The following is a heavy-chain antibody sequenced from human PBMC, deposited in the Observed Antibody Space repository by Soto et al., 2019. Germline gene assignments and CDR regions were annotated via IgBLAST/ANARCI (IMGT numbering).Heavy chain of an antibody. CDR2: INYNGVGT. D-gene: IGHD3-10*01. CDR1: GFIFSDYA. V-gene: IGHV3-23*01. J-gene: IGHJ4*02. CDR3: AASESHHKAAY. Sequence: GGSLRLSCSGAGFIFSDYAMSWVRQAPGKGLEWVSSINYNGVGTYYADSVKGRFTISRDNSKHTLFLLMNGLRADDAAVYYCAASESHHKAAYWGQGSLVTVSS.